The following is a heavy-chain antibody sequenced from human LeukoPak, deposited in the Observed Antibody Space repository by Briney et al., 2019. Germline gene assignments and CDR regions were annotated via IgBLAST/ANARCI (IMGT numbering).Heavy chain of an antibody. D-gene: IGHD5-24*01. CDR1: GFTFSGYD. J-gene: IGHJ6*02. V-gene: IGHV3-13*01. Sequence: GGSLRLSCAASGFTFSGYDMHWVRQPTGKGLEWVSAIGTAGHTYYPDSVKGRFTISRENAKNSLYLQMNSLRAGDTAVYYCARVSWLQFPGGMDVWGQGTTVTVSS. CDR2: IGTAGHT. CDR3: ARVSWLQFPGGMDV.